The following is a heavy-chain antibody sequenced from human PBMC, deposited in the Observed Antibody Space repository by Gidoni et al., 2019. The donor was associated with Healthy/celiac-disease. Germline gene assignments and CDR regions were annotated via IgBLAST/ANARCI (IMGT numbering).Heavy chain of an antibody. CDR1: GFTFSSYG. CDR3: AKAWFGGVIPRD. J-gene: IGHJ4*02. D-gene: IGHD3-16*02. Sequence: AASGFTFSSYGMHWVRQAPGKGLEWVAFIRYDGSNKYYADSVKGRFTISRDNSKNTLYLQMNSLGAEDTAVYYCAKAWFGGVIPRDWGQGTLVTVSS. CDR2: IRYDGSNK. V-gene: IGHV3-30*02.